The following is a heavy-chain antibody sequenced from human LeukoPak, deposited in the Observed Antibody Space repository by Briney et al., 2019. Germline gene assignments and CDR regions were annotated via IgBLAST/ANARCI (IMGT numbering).Heavy chain of an antibody. D-gene: IGHD3-16*01. CDR1: GGSISSYY. CDR3: ARDPRGELTFDY. Sequence: SETLSLTCTVSGGSISSYYWSWIRQPPGKGLEWIGYIYYSGSTNYNPSLKSRVTISLDTSNNQFSLNLNSVTAADTAVYYCARDPRGELTFDYWGQGKLVTISS. J-gene: IGHJ4*02. CDR2: IYYSGST. V-gene: IGHV4-59*12.